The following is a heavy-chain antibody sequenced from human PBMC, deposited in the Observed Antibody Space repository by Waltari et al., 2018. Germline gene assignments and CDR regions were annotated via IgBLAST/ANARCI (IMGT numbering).Heavy chain of an antibody. CDR2: INPNSGGT. J-gene: IGHJ4*02. Sequence: QVQLVQSGAEVKKPGASVKVSCKASGYTFTGYYMHWVRQAPGQGLEWMGWINPNSGGTNYAQKFQGRVTMTRDTSISTACMELSRLRSDDTAVYYCARAHGSGSLTLVFDYWGQGTLVTVSS. CDR3: ARAHGSGSLTLVFDY. D-gene: IGHD3-10*01. V-gene: IGHV1-2*02. CDR1: GYTFTGYY.